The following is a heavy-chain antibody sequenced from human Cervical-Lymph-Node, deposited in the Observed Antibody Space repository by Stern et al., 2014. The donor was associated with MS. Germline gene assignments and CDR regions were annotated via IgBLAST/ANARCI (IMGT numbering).Heavy chain of an antibody. CDR1: GDSISSYTHY. D-gene: IGHD2-8*02. Sequence: QVQLQESGPGLVKPSETLSLTCAVSGDSISSYTHYWAWIRQPPGKGLEWIGSVYYSGATYYNPPLKSPVTIPVHPSKNPSSRGLNSVTAADTAVYYCAKHACTGAACPFDLWGQGTLVTVSS. V-gene: IGHV4-39*01. J-gene: IGHJ4*02. CDR3: AKHACTGAACPFDL. CDR2: VYYSGAT.